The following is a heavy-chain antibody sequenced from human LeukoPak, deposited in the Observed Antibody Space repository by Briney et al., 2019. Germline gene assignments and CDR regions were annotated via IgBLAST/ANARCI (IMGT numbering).Heavy chain of an antibody. D-gene: IGHD3-22*01. Sequence: ASVKVSCKASGYPFTKYGITWVRQAPGQGLEWMGWISGYNGNTNYAQKLQGRVTMTTDTSTSTASMELRSLRFDDTAIYYRARSHPYDSRGYYYYYGLDVWGQGTTVTVSS. CDR1: GYPFTKYG. V-gene: IGHV1-18*01. CDR3: ARSHPYDSRGYYYYYGLDV. J-gene: IGHJ6*02. CDR2: ISGYNGNT.